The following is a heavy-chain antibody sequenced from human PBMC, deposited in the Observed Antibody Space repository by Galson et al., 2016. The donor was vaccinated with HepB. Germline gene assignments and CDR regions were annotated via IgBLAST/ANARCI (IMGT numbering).Heavy chain of an antibody. CDR2: ICGECGDM. J-gene: IGHJ1*01. Sequence: SLRLSCAASGFTFDKYGMHWVRQAPGKGLEWVSTICGECGDMDYADSVKGRFTISRDDSKNTLYLHMNSLRVEDTAIYYCAIDASQWHDLLSGNLAQGTLVLVS. V-gene: IGHV3-23*01. D-gene: IGHD6-19*01. CDR1: GFTFDKYG. CDR3: AIDASQWHDLLSGN.